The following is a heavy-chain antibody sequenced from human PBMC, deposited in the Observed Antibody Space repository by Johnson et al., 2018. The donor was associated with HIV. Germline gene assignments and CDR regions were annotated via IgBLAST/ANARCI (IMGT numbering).Heavy chain of an antibody. CDR1: GFTFSSYA. V-gene: IGHV3-30*04. J-gene: IGHJ3*01. Sequence: QVQLVESGGGVVQPGRSLRLSCAASGFTFSSYAMHWVRQAPGKGLEWVAVISYDGRNKYYADSVKGRFTISRDNSKNTLYLQMNSLRAEDTAVYYCARGPHEVGVVAATSAFDVWGQGTMVTVSS. D-gene: IGHD2-15*01. CDR3: ARGPHEVGVVAATSAFDV. CDR2: ISYDGRNK.